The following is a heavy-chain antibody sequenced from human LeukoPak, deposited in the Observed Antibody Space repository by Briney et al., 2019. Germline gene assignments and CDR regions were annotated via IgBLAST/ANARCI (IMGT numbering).Heavy chain of an antibody. V-gene: IGHV4-4*02. CDR1: GGSINSDYW. CDR3: ARHDDFLSPYDY. J-gene: IGHJ4*02. CDR2: ISHTGSV. Sequence: PSETLSLTCAVSGGSINSDYWWAWVRQSPGKGLEWIGEISHTGSVNYNLSLESRVTISTDKSKNQLSLMLRSVAAADTAVYYCARHDDFLSPYDYWGQGVLVTVSS. D-gene: IGHD3-3*01.